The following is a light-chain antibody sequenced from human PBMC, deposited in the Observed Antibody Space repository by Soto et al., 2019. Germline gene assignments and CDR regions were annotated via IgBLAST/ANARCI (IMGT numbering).Light chain of an antibody. CDR2: DAS. V-gene: IGKV3-11*01. J-gene: IGKJ5*01. CDR3: QQRSNWPPIT. CDR1: RSISSY. Sequence: EIVLTQSPATLSLFSVAIANPSRRASRSISSYLAWYQQKPGQAPRLLIYDASNRATGIPARFSGSGSGTDFTLTISSLEPEDFAVYYCQQRSNWPPITCGQGTRLEIK.